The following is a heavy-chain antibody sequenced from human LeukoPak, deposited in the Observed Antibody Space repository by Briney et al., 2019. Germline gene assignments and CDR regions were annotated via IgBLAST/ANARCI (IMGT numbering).Heavy chain of an antibody. Sequence: GGSLRLSCAASRFTFNTYAMSWVRQAPGKGLEWVSAISGSGGSTYYAGSVKGRFTISRDNSKNTLYLQMNSLRAEDTAVYYCAKDGLVWFGELNWGQGTLVTVSS. J-gene: IGHJ4*02. CDR1: RFTFNTYA. CDR2: ISGSGGST. D-gene: IGHD3-10*01. CDR3: AKDGLVWFGELN. V-gene: IGHV3-23*01.